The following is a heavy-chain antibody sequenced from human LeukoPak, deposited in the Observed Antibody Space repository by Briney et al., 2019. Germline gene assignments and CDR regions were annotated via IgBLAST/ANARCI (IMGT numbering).Heavy chain of an antibody. CDR2: INHSGST. Sequence: SETLSLTCAVYGGSFSGYYWSWIRQPPGKGLEWIGEINHSGSTNYNPSLKSRVTISVDTSKNQFSLKLSSVTAADTAVYYCASRRDPLGSGSYSYSGGIDPWGQVILVTVSS. CDR3: ASRRDPLGSGSYSYSGGIDP. V-gene: IGHV4-34*01. J-gene: IGHJ5*02. CDR1: GGSFSGYY. D-gene: IGHD3-10*01.